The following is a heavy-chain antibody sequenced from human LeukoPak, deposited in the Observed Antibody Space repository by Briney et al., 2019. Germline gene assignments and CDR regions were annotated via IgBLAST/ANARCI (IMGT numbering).Heavy chain of an antibody. CDR1: GFDFSSYW. J-gene: IGHJ4*02. CDR2: INSDGSST. D-gene: IGHD6-19*01. CDR3: ARSGSSGRPFDY. Sequence: GGSLRLSCAASGFDFSSYWMHWVRQAPGKGLVWVSRINSDGSSTSYADSVKGRFTISRDNAKNTLYLQMNSLRAEDTAVYYCARSGSSGRPFDYWGQGTLVTVSS. V-gene: IGHV3-74*01.